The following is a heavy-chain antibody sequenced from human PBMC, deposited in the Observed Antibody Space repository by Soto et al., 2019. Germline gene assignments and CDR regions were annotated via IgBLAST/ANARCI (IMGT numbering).Heavy chain of an antibody. D-gene: IGHD6-13*01. J-gene: IGHJ6*02. Sequence: GGSLRLSCAASGFTFSSYAMHWVRQAPGKGLEWVAVISYDGSNKYYADSVKGRFTISRDNSKNTLYLQMNSLRAEDTAVYYCARGYSSSWYQGSWGYYGMDVWGQGTTVTVSS. CDR2: ISYDGSNK. CDR3: ARGYSSSWYQGSWGYYGMDV. CDR1: GFTFSSYA. V-gene: IGHV3-30-3*01.